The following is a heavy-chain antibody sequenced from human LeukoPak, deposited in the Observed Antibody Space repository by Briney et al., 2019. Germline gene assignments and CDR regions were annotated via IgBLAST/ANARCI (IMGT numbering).Heavy chain of an antibody. J-gene: IGHJ6*03. V-gene: IGHV1-69*13. CDR2: IIPIFGTA. Sequence: SVKVSCKASGGTFSSYAISWVRQAPGQGLEWMGGIIPIFGTANYAQKFQGRVTITADESTSTAYMELSSLRSEDTAVYYCAKMYYYDSSGYYIAYYYYYMDVWGKGTTVTVSS. CDR1: GGTFSSYA. D-gene: IGHD3-22*01. CDR3: AKMYYYDSSGYYIAYYYYYMDV.